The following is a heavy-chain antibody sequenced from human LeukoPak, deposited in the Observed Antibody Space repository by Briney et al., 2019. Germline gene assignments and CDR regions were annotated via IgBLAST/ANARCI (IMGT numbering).Heavy chain of an antibody. CDR2: ISSSSSYI. D-gene: IGHD6-13*01. CDR1: GFTFSSYS. Sequence: SGGSLRLSCAASGFTFSSYSMNWVRQAPGKGLEWVSSISSSSSYIYYADSVKGRFTISRDNAKNSLYLQMNSLRAEDTAAYYCARDRDSSWVYYYGMDVWGQGTTVTVSS. J-gene: IGHJ6*02. CDR3: ARDRDSSWVYYYGMDV. V-gene: IGHV3-21*01.